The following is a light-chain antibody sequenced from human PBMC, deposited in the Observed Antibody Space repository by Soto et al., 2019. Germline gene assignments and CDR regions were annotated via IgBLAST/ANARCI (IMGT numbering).Light chain of an antibody. CDR3: GTWDSRMSEGV. CDR1: SSNIGKNY. J-gene: IGLJ1*01. V-gene: IGLV1-51*01. CDR2: DNI. Sequence: QSVLTQPPSVSAAPGQKVTISCSGSSSNIGKNYVSWYQQLPGTAPKLLIYDNIKRPSGIPDRFSGSKSGTSATLDITGLQTGDEADYYCGTWDSRMSEGVFGNGTKVTVL.